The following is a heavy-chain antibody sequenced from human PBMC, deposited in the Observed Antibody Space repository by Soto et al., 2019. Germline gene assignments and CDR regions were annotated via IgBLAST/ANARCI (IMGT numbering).Heavy chain of an antibody. J-gene: IGHJ4*02. CDR2: INTRGGTT. CDR3: ARGPDDSDVPRWDY. Sequence: QVQLVQSGAEVRKPGASVRLSCKASGYTLTRFYLHWVRQAPGQGLEWMGIINTRGGTTAYAQKFRGRLTVTRDTSTSTVYMELSNLRSGDTAIYYCARGPDDSDVPRWDYWGQGTRVTVSS. V-gene: IGHV1-46*01. CDR1: GYTLTRFY. D-gene: IGHD4-17*01.